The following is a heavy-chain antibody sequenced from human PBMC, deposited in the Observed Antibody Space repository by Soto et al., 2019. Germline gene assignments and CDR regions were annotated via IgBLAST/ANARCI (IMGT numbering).Heavy chain of an antibody. V-gene: IGHV4-30-2*01. D-gene: IGHD3-10*01. CDR2: IYHSGST. J-gene: IGHJ6*02. Sequence: SETLSLTCAVSGGSISSGGYSWSWIRQPPGKGLEWIGYIYHSGSTYYNPSLKSRVTISVDTSTKQIFLKLNSVTAADTAVYYCVRQGFGRLHGLVDVWGQGTTVTVSS. CDR1: GGSISSGGYS. CDR3: VRQGFGRLHGLVDV.